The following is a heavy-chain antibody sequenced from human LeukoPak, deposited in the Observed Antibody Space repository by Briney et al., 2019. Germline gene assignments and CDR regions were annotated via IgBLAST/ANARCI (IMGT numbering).Heavy chain of an antibody. CDR2: IRFDGTIK. V-gene: IGHV3-30*02. D-gene: IGHD4/OR15-4a*01. Sequence: GGSLRLSRAASGFTFSSYSMNWVRQAPGKGLEWVAFIRFDGTIKHYADSVKGRFTISRDNSKNTLYLQMNSLRAEDTAMYYCAKDRDRLSDYPDYWGQGTLVTVSS. CDR1: GFTFSSYS. CDR3: AKDRDRLSDYPDY. J-gene: IGHJ4*02.